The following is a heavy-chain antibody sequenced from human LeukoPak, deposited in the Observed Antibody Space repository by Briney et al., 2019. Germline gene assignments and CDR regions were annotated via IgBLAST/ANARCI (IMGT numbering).Heavy chain of an antibody. J-gene: IGHJ4*02. V-gene: IGHV4-59*12. CDR1: GGSISSYY. CDR3: ARGHYDILTGYYPALDY. Sequence: SETLSLTCTVSGGSISSYYWSWIRQPPGKGLEWIGNIYYSGSTNYNPSLKSRVTISVDTSTNQFSLKLSSVTAADTAVYYCARGHYDILTGYYPALDYWGQGTLVTVSS. CDR2: IYYSGST. D-gene: IGHD3-9*01.